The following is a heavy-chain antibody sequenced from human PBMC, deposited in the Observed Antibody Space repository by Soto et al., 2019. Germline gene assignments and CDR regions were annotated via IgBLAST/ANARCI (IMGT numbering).Heavy chain of an antibody. CDR3: ARARLNDYGDHFNDY. Sequence: SETLSLTCTVSGGSISSYYWSWIRQPPGKGLEWIGYIYYSGSTNYNPSLKSRVTISVDTSKNQFSLKLSSVTAADTAVYYCARARLNDYGDHFNDYWGQGTLVTAPQ. CDR1: GGSISSYY. V-gene: IGHV4-59*01. D-gene: IGHD4-17*01. CDR2: IYYSGST. J-gene: IGHJ4*02.